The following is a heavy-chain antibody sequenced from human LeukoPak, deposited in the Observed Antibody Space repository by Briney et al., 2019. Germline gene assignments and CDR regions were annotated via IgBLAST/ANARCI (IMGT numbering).Heavy chain of an antibody. CDR1: GGSISSYY. Sequence: PSETLSLTCTVSGGSISSYYWSWIRRPPGKGLEWIGYIYYGGSTNYNPSLKSRVTISVDTPKNQFSLKLSSVTAADTAVYYCARQSWSAMIVVVTPGAFDIWGQGTMVTVSS. J-gene: IGHJ3*02. CDR3: ARQSWSAMIVVVTPGAFDI. CDR2: IYYGGST. V-gene: IGHV4-59*08. D-gene: IGHD3-22*01.